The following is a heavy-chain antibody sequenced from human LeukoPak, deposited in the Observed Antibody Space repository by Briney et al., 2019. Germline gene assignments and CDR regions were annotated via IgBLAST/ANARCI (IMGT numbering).Heavy chain of an antibody. Sequence: SGTLSLTCTVSGDSINSLDLWSWVRQPPGKGLEWIGEMYLSGTTHSNPSVKSRVTISIDKSKNQFFLKLSSVTAADTAVYYCAGLVGRYSSGLYYYYFDYWGQGTLVTVSS. D-gene: IGHD6-19*01. J-gene: IGHJ4*02. V-gene: IGHV4-4*02. CDR3: AGLVGRYSSGLYYYYFDY. CDR1: GDSINSLDL. CDR2: MYLSGTT.